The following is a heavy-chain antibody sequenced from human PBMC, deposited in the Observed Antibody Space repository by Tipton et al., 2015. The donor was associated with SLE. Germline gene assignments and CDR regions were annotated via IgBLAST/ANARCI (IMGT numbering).Heavy chain of an antibody. CDR2: IYSSGST. CDR1: GGSFSGYY. CDR3: ARDLQPSIERYFDWLGGWFDP. J-gene: IGHJ5*02. Sequence: TLSLTCAVYGGSFSGYYWSWIRQPPGKGLEWIGYIYSSGSTNYNPSLKSRVTISVDTSKNQFSLKMSSVTAADTAVYYCARDLQPSIERYFDWLGGWFDPWGQGTLVTVSS. D-gene: IGHD3-9*01. V-gene: IGHV4-59*01.